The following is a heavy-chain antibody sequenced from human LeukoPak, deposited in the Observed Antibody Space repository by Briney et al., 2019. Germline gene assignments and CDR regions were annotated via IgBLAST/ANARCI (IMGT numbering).Heavy chain of an antibody. V-gene: IGHV4-34*01. CDR3: ARVRNSRSSHYYYMDV. CDR2: INHSGST. D-gene: IGHD6-6*01. J-gene: IGHJ6*03. CDR1: GGSFSGYY. Sequence: SETLSLTCAVYGGSFSGYYWSWVRQPPGRGLEWVGEINHSGSTNYTSTIKRRVTIPVHKSKHEVCLKLSSVTAEDRAGYYCARVRNSRSSHYYYMDVWGKGTTVTVS.